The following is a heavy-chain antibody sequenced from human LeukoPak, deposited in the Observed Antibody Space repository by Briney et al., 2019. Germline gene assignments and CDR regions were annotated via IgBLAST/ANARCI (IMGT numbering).Heavy chain of an antibody. J-gene: IGHJ4*02. D-gene: IGHD6-6*01. V-gene: IGHV3-9*01. CDR1: GFTFDDYA. CDR2: ISWNSGSI. CDR3: AKGDSSSPPCFDY. Sequence: GGSLRLSCAASGFTFDDYAMHWVRQAPGKGLEWVSGISWNSGSIGYADSVKGRFTISRDNAKNSLYLQMNSLRAEDTALYYCAKGDSSSPPCFDYWGQGTLVTVSS.